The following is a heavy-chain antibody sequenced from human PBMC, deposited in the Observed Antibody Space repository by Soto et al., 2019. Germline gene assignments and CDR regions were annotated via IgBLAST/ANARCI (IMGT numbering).Heavy chain of an antibody. CDR1: GYTFTGYY. D-gene: IGHD4-17*01. CDR2: INPNSGGT. CDR3: ARYFTTVTLYYYYYYYGMDV. Sequence: ASVKVSCKASGYTFTGYYMHWVRQAPGQGLEWMGWINPNSGGTNYAQKFQGRVTMTRDTSISTAYMELSRLRSDDTAVYYCARYFTTVTLYYYYYYYGMDVWGQVTTVTVSS. V-gene: IGHV1-2*02. J-gene: IGHJ6*02.